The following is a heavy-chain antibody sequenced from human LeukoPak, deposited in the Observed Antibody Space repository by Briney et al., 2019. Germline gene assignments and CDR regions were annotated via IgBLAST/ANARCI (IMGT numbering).Heavy chain of an antibody. CDR2: VNPNSGGT. CDR1: GYTFTGYY. J-gene: IGHJ3*02. Sequence: GASVKVSCKASGYTFTGYYLHWVRQAPGQGLEWMGCVNPNSGGTNYAQKFQGSVTMTRDTSISTVYMELSSLRSEDTAVYYCARDGDAFDIWGQGTMVTVSS. V-gene: IGHV1-2*02. CDR3: ARDGDAFDI.